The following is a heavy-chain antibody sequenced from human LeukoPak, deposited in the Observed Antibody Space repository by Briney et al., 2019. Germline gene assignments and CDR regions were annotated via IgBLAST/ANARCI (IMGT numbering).Heavy chain of an antibody. CDR3: ARGNDILTGDAFGI. CDR2: IYHSGST. J-gene: IGHJ3*02. V-gene: IGHV4-30-2*01. CDR1: GGSISSGGYS. Sequence: SQTLSLTCAVSGGSISSGGYSWSWIRQPPGKGLEWIGYIYHSGSTYYNPSLKSRVTISVDRSKNQFSLKLSSVTAADTAVYYCARGNDILTGDAFGIWGQGTMVTVSS. D-gene: IGHD3-9*01.